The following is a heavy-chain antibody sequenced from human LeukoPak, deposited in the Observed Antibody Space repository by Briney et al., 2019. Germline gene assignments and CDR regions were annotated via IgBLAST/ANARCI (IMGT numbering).Heavy chain of an antibody. CDR2: ISSGGSTI. CDR1: GFTFRSYE. CDR3: ASDNDLIAAAGSLFEY. Sequence: PGGSLRLSCAASGFTFRSYEMNWVRQAPGKGLEWVSYISSGGSTIYYADSVKGRFTISRDNAKNSLYLQMNSLRAEDTAVYYCASDNDLIAAAGSLFEYWGQGTLVTVSS. J-gene: IGHJ4*02. V-gene: IGHV3-48*03. D-gene: IGHD6-13*01.